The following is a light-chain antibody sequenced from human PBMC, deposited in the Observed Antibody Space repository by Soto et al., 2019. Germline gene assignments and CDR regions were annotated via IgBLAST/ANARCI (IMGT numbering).Light chain of an antibody. Sequence: QSVLTQPPSVSGAPGQRVSISCTGTSSNIGAGSDVHWYQQVPGKAPKLLIYSNYNRPSGVPDRFSGSRSGTSASLAITGLQAEDEADYSCQSYDSGLGGYAVFGGGTQLTVL. J-gene: IGLJ7*01. CDR3: QSYDSGLGGYAV. V-gene: IGLV1-40*01. CDR2: SNY. CDR1: SSNIGAGSD.